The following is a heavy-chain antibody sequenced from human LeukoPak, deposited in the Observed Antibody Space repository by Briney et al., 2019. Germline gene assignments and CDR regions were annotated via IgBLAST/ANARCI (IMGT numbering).Heavy chain of an antibody. D-gene: IGHD6-13*01. CDR2: IKQDGSEK. Sequence: GGSLRLSCAASGFTFSSYWMTWVRQAPGKGLQWVANIKQDGSEKNYVDSLKGRFTISRDNAENTVSLQMNSLRAEDTAVYYCARGAYSSIYWGQGTLVTVSS. V-gene: IGHV3-7*04. CDR3: ARGAYSSIY. J-gene: IGHJ4*02. CDR1: GFTFSSYW.